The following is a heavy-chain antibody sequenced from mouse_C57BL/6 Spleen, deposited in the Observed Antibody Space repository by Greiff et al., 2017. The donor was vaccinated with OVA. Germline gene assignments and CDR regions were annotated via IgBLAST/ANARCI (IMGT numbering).Heavy chain of an antibody. V-gene: IGHV1-69*01. CDR3: ARPYYDYVWYFDV. CDR2: IDPSDSYT. J-gene: IGHJ1*03. CDR1: GYTFTSYW. Sequence: VKLQQPGAELVMPGASVKLSCKASGYTFTSYWMHWVKQRPGQGLEWIGEIDPSDSYTNYNQKFKGKSTLTVDKSSSTAYMQLSSLTSEDSAVYYCARPYYDYVWYFDVWGTGTTVTVSS. D-gene: IGHD2-4*01.